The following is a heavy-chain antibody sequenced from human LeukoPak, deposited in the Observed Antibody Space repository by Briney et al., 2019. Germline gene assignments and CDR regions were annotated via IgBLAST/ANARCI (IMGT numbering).Heavy chain of an antibody. J-gene: IGHJ3*02. V-gene: IGHV3-30-3*01. D-gene: IGHD3-3*01. CDR1: GFTFSSYA. Sequence: GRSLRLSCAASGFTFSSYAMHWVRQAPGKGLEWVAVISYDGSNKYYADSVKGRFTISRDNSKNTLYLQMNSLRAEDTAVYYCARDKFGGPLLDGTFDIWGQGTMVTVSS. CDR2: ISYDGSNK. CDR3: ARDKFGGPLLDGTFDI.